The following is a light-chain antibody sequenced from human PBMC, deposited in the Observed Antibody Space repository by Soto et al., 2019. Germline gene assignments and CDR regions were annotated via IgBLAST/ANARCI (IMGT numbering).Light chain of an antibody. V-gene: IGKV1-12*01. J-gene: IGKJ4*01. CDR3: QQADSFPLT. Sequence: DIQMTQSPSSVSASVGDRVTITCRASQDISSWLAWYQQKAGKAPKLLIFAASSLQSGVPSRFSGSGSGTDFTPTISRLQPEDFATYYCQQADSFPLTFGGGTKVEIK. CDR2: AAS. CDR1: QDISSW.